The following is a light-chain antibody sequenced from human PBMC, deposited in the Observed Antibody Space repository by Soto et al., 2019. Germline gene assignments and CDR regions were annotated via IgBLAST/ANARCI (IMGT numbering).Light chain of an antibody. J-gene: IGKJ1*01. CDR3: QHYNSYSEA. Sequence: DIQMTQSPSTLSATAGDRVTITCRASQSISSWLAWYQHKPGKAPNLLIYDASSLESGVPSRFSGSGSGTEFTLTISSLQPDDFATYYCQHYNSYSEAFGQGTKVDIK. V-gene: IGKV1-5*01. CDR2: DAS. CDR1: QSISSW.